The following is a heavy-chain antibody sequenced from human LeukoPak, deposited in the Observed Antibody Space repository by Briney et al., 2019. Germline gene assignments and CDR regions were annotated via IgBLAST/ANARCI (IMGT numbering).Heavy chain of an antibody. CDR1: GYTFTDYY. CDR2: INPNDGDT. CDR3: ARANFLYCSSTTCLFDY. J-gene: IGHJ4*02. Sequence: ASVKVSCKASGYTFTDYYMHWVRQAPGQGFEWMGWINPNDGDTNYAQKLQGRVTMTRDTSISTAHMEVSRLRSDDTAVYYCARANFLYCSSTTCLFDYWGQGTLVTVSS. V-gene: IGHV1-2*02. D-gene: IGHD2-2*01.